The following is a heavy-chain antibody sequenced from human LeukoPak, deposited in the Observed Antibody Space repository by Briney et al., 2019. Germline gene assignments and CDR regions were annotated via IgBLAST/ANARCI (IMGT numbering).Heavy chain of an antibody. CDR2: IKQDGSEK. Sequence: GGSLRLSCAASGFTFSSYRMSWVRQAPGKGLEWVANIKQDGSEKYYVASVKGRFTISRDNAKNSLYLQMNSLRAEDTAVYYCAGFVSWGIDYWGQGTLVTVSS. V-gene: IGHV3-7*01. J-gene: IGHJ4*02. D-gene: IGHD6-13*01. CDR1: GFTFSSYR. CDR3: AGFVSWGIDY.